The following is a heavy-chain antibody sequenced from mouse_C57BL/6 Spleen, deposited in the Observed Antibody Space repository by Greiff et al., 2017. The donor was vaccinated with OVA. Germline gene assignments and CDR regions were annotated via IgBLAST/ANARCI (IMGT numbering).Heavy chain of an antibody. CDR1: GYAFSSSW. CDR3: ARGLGGWFAY. CDR2: IYPGDGDT. J-gene: IGHJ3*01. V-gene: IGHV1-82*01. Sequence: LQESGPELVKPGASVKISCKASGYAFSSSWMTWVKQRPGKGLEWIGRIYPGDGDTNYNGKFKGKATLTADKSASTAYMQLSSLTSEDSAVYFCARGLGGWFAYWGQGTLVTVSA. D-gene: IGHD4-1*01.